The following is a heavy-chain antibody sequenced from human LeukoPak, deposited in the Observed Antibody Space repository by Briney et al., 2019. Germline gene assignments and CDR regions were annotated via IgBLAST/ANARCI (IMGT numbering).Heavy chain of an antibody. D-gene: IGHD5-18*01. J-gene: IGHJ4*02. V-gene: IGHV1-3*01. Sequence: GASVKVPCKASGYTFSTYAMHWVRQAPGQRLEWMGWINAGNGNTKYSQKFQGRVILTSDTSASTAYMELSSLRSEDTAVYYCATRYNYNWGFDYWGQGTLVTVSS. CDR3: ATRYNYNWGFDY. CDR1: GYTFSTYA. CDR2: INAGNGNT.